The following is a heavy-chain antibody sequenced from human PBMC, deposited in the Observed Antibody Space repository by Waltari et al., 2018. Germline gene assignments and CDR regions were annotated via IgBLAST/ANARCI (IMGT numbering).Heavy chain of an antibody. CDR3: ARDRGRGLYLDS. Sequence: QLQLQESGPGLVKPSGTLSLTCEVSGDTMSSPYWWSWVRQPPGKGLEWIGQVYGGGRTNYNPSFASRVTVALDTYNKQFSLKVTSATAADTAVYYCARDRGRGLYLDSWGPGLLVTVSP. D-gene: IGHD2-15*01. CDR1: GDTMSSPYW. V-gene: IGHV4-4*02. CDR2: VYGGGRT. J-gene: IGHJ4*02.